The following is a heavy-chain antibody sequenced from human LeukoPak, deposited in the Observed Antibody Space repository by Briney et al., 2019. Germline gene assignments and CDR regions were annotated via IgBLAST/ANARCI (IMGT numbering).Heavy chain of an antibody. CDR3: ARSQQLGRFDY. CDR1: GYSISGGYH. J-gene: IGHJ4*02. Sequence: SETLSLTCAVSGYSISGGYHWGWIRQPPGKGLEWIGIISHSGFTYYNPSLKSRVTISVDTSKNQFSLKLSSVTAADTAVYYCARSQQLGRFDYWGQGTLVTVSS. D-gene: IGHD6-13*01. V-gene: IGHV4-38-2*01. CDR2: ISHSGFT.